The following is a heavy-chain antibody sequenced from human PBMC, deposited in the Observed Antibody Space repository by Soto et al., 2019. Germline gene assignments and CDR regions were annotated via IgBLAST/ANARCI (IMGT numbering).Heavy chain of an antibody. D-gene: IGHD3-16*01. J-gene: IGHJ4*02. CDR1: GGSIRRSDSC. CDR3: ARVLITSGPLESSFDF. CDR2: ITDSGRT. Sequence: SETLSLTCSVSGGSIRRSDSCWRWVRQFPGKGLEWIAYITDSGRTDYNPSLKSRATISIDTSKNQFFLNLSSMTAADTAVYFCARVLITSGPLESSFDFWGPGSLVTVSP. V-gene: IGHV4-31*03.